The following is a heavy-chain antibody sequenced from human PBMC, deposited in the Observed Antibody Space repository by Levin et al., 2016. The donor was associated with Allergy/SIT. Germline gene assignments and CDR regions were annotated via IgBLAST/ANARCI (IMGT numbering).Heavy chain of an antibody. CDR3: ARQYDSSAYYDY. J-gene: IGHJ4*02. CDR1: GYTFTSYG. V-gene: IGHV1-18*04. D-gene: IGHD3-22*01. Sequence: ASVKVSCKASGYTFTSYGLTWVRQAPGQGFEWMGWISANSGKTNYAQKLQGRVTMTTDTSTSTAYMELRSLISDDTAVYYCARQYDSSAYYDYWGQGTLVTVSS. CDR2: ISANSGKT.